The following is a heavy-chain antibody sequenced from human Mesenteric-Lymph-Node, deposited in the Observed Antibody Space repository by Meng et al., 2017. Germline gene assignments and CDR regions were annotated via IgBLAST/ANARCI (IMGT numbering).Heavy chain of an antibody. Sequence: QGEVERAGPVLVKPSETLSLTCAVSGGSISRGDWWRWVRQHPGKGLEWIGYIYYSGSTYYNPSLKSRVTISVDTSKSQFPLKLSSVTAADTAVYYCARGPSRWLQFSFDYWGQGTLVTVSS. V-gene: IGHV4-31*11. CDR2: IYYSGST. J-gene: IGHJ4*02. CDR1: GGSISRGDW. CDR3: ARGPSRWLQFSFDY. D-gene: IGHD5-24*01.